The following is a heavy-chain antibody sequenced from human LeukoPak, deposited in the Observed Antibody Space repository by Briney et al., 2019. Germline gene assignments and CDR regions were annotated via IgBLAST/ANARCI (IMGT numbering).Heavy chain of an antibody. D-gene: IGHD6-19*01. Sequence: QPGVSLRLSCVASGFTFSRYWMSWVRQAPGKGLEWVAKIKQDGSGQYYLDSVKGRFTISRDNAKNSLYLQMNSLRAEDTAVYFCTTGYSSGWYNEGNYWGQGTLVTVSS. CDR1: GFTFSRYW. CDR3: TTGYSSGWYNEGNY. J-gene: IGHJ4*02. V-gene: IGHV3-7*01. CDR2: IKQDGSGQ.